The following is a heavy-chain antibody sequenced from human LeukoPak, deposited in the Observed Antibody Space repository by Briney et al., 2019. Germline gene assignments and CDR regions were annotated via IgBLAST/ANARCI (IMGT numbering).Heavy chain of an antibody. V-gene: IGHV3-11*04. J-gene: IGHJ4*02. D-gene: IGHD4-17*01. CDR1: GFIFSDYS. CDR3: ARGKIGYYYGDYDGY. Sequence: KPGGSLRLSCAASGFIFSDYSMSWVRQAPGKGLEWVSYISTISSTKYYADSVKGRFTISRDNAKNSLYLQMNSLRDEDTAVYYCARGKIGYYYGDYDGYWGQGTLVTVSS. CDR2: ISTISSTK.